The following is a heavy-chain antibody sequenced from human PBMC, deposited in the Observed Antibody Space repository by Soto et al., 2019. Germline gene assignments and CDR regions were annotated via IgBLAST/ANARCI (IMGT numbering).Heavy chain of an antibody. V-gene: IGHV3-21*01. CDR1: GFTFSTYS. D-gene: IGHD2-2*02. CDR3: AREYTAWPLDYGLDV. CDR2: ISSRSDI. J-gene: IGHJ6*02. Sequence: PGGSLRLSCVGSGFTFSTYSINWVRQAPGKGLEWVSSISSRSDIYYADAVKSRFTISRDNAKNSLSLQMNSLRAEDKAVYYCAREYTAWPLDYGLDVWGQGTTVTVSS.